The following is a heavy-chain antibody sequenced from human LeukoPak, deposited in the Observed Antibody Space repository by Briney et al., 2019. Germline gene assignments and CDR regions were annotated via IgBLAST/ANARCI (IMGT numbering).Heavy chain of an antibody. CDR3: ARDRGFRDAWFDP. V-gene: IGHV4-39*07. CDR1: GVSISSSSYY. D-gene: IGHD3-16*01. Sequence: PSETLSLTCTVSGVSISSSSYYWGWIRQPPGKGLEWIGTIYYSGSTYYNPSLKSRVTMSVDTSKNQFSLKLSSVTAADTAVYYCARDRGFRDAWFDPWGQGTLVTVSS. J-gene: IGHJ5*02. CDR2: IYYSGST.